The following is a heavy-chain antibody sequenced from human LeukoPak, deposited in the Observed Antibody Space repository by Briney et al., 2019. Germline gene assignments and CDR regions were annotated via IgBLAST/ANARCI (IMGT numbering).Heavy chain of an antibody. J-gene: IGHJ3*02. CDR3: ARDQDYDFWSSGFTFDI. V-gene: IGHV3-30*04. Sequence: GGSLRLSCAASGFTLSSYAMHWVRQAPGKGLEWVAVISYDGSNKYYADSVKGRFTISRDNSKNTLYLQMNSLRAEDTAVYYCARDQDYDFWSSGFTFDIWGQGTMVTVSS. CDR1: GFTLSSYA. CDR2: ISYDGSNK. D-gene: IGHD3-3*01.